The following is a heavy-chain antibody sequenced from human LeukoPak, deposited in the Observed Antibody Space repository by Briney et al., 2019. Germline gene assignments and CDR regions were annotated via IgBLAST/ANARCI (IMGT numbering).Heavy chain of an antibody. D-gene: IGHD3-16*01. CDR2: IQPDGSEQ. V-gene: IGHV3-7*01. J-gene: IGHJ5*02. CDR1: GFTFSSKW. CDR3: ASQSYARFDP. Sequence: GGSLRLSCVGSGFTFSSKWMSWVRRAPGKGLEWVGNIQPDGSEQYPVDSVKGRFTISRDNARDSLFLQMNSLRVEDTAIYYCASQSYARFDPWGQGTLVTVSS.